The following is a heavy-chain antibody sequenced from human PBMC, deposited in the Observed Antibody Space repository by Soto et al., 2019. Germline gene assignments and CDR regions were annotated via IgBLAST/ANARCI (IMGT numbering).Heavy chain of an antibody. Sequence: GGSLSLSCGSSGLSVSDNYMGWVRPAPGRGLEWVSVMYAGGDTHYADSVKGRFTISRDKSENTLYLQMNSLRDEDTGVYFCVSRIPSWVFDYWGLGTLVTVSS. CDR1: GLSVSDNY. CDR2: MYAGGDT. V-gene: IGHV3-53*01. D-gene: IGHD2-21*01. J-gene: IGHJ4*01. CDR3: VSRIPSWVFDY.